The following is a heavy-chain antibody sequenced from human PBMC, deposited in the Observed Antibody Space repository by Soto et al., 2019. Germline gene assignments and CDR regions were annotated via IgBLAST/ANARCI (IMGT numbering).Heavy chain of an antibody. CDR3: AKDSENCSGGSCYFGYFDY. D-gene: IGHD2-15*01. Sequence: GGSLRLSCAASGFTFSSYDVHWVRQATGKGLEWVSAIGTAGDTYYADSVKGRFTISRDNSKNTLYLQMNSLRAEDTAVYYCAKDSENCSGGSCYFGYFDYWGQGTLVTVSS. CDR2: IGTAGDT. CDR1: GFTFSSYD. V-gene: IGHV3-13*01. J-gene: IGHJ4*02.